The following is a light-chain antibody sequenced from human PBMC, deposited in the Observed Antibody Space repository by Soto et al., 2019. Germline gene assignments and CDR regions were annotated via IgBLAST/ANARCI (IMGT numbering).Light chain of an antibody. CDR2: STN. CDR1: SSNIGSNS. J-gene: IGLJ2*01. V-gene: IGLV1-44*01. Sequence: QSVLTQPPSASGTPRQRVTNSCSGSSSNIGSNSANWYQQLPGTAPKLVMYSTNQRPSGVPDRFSGSKSGTSASLAISDLQSEDEADYYCAAWDDTLNGHVVFGGGTKLTVL. CDR3: AAWDDTLNGHVV.